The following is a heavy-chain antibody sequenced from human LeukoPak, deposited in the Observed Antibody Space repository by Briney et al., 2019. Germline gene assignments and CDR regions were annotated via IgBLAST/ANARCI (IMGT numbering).Heavy chain of an antibody. Sequence: GGSLRLSCAASGFTFSDYYMSWVRQAPGKGLEWVSAISGSGGSTYYADSVKGRFTISRDNSKNTLYLQMNSLRAEDTAVYYCAKVRMGSWYEGDYWGQGTLVTVSS. CDR1: GFTFSDYY. D-gene: IGHD6-13*01. J-gene: IGHJ4*02. CDR3: AKVRMGSWYEGDY. V-gene: IGHV3-23*01. CDR2: ISGSGGST.